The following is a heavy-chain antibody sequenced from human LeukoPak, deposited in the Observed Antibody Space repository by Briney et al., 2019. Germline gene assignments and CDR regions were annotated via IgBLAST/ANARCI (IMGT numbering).Heavy chain of an antibody. CDR3: ARESGSYYYYYMDV. V-gene: IGHV4-61*02. J-gene: IGHJ6*03. Sequence: SQTLSLTCTVSGGSFSSGSYYWSWIRQPARKGLEWIGRIYTSGSTNYNPSLKSRVTISVDTSKNQFSLKLSSVTAADTAVYYCARESGSYYYYYMDVWGKGTTVTVSS. D-gene: IGHD1-26*01. CDR1: GGSFSSGSYY. CDR2: IYTSGST.